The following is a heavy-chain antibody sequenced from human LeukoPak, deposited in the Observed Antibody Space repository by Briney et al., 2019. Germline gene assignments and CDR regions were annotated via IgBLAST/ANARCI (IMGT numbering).Heavy chain of an antibody. CDR3: ARDFDLLVGAADY. CDR1: GFTFSSYA. D-gene: IGHD1-26*01. CDR2: ISYDGSNK. Sequence: GGSLRLSCAASGFTFSSYAMHWVRQAPGKGLEWVAVISYDGSNKYYADSVKGRFTISRDNSKNTLYLQMNSLRAEDTAVYYCARDFDLLVGAADYWGQGTLVTVSS. V-gene: IGHV3-30-3*01. J-gene: IGHJ4*02.